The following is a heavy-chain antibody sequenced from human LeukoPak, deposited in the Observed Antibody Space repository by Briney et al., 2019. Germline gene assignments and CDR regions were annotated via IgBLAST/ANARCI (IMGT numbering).Heavy chain of an antibody. Sequence: GGSLRLSCAASGFTFSSYSMNWVRQAPGKGLEWVSSISSSSSYIYYADSVKGRFTISRDNAKNSLYLQMNSLRAEDTAVYYCAREDYGGGPSLDYWGQGTLVTVSS. CDR3: AREDYGGGPSLDY. V-gene: IGHV3-21*01. J-gene: IGHJ4*02. CDR2: ISSSSSYI. D-gene: IGHD4-17*01. CDR1: GFTFSSYS.